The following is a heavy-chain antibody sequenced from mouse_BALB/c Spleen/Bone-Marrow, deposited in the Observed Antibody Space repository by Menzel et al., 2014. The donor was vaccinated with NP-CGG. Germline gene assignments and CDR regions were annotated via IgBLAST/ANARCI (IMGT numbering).Heavy chain of an antibody. D-gene: IGHD3-1*01. V-gene: IGHV5-12-1*01. CDR3: ARHGSGYD. Sequence: CGGGLVKPGGSLKLSCAASGFAFSSYDMSWVRQTPEKRLEWVAYISSGGGNTYYPDTVKGRFTISRDNAKNTLYLQMSSLKSEDTATYYCARHGSGYDWGQGTTLTVSS. CDR1: GFAFSSYD. J-gene: IGHJ2*01. CDR2: ISSGGGNT.